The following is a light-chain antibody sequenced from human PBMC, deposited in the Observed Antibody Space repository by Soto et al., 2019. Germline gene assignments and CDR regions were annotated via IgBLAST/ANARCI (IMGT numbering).Light chain of an antibody. CDR3: QSYDGSLSGFDV. CDR1: SSNIGAGYD. J-gene: IGLJ1*01. CDR2: GNS. V-gene: IGLV1-40*01. Sequence: QSVLTQPPSVSGAPGQRVTISCTGSSSNIGAGYDVHWYQQLPGTAPKLLIYGNSNRPSGVPDRFSGSKSGTSASLAITGLQAEDEADYYCQSYDGSLSGFDVFGTGTKLTVL.